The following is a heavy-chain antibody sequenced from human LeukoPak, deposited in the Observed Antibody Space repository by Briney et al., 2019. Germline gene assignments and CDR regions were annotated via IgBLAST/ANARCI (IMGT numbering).Heavy chain of an antibody. CDR1: GFTFSSYW. J-gene: IGHJ4*02. D-gene: IGHD2-15*01. Sequence: GGSLRLSCAASGFTFSSYWMSWVRQAPGKGLEWVANIKQDGSEKYYVDSVKGRFTISKDNAKNSLYLQMNSLRAEDTAVYYCARDGYCSGGSCYFDYWGQGTLVTVSS. CDR3: ARDGYCSGGSCYFDY. V-gene: IGHV3-7*01. CDR2: IKQDGSEK.